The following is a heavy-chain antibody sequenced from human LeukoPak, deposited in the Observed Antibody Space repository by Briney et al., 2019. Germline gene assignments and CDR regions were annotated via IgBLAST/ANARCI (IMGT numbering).Heavy chain of an antibody. CDR3: ARLRATVSIHAYFDS. J-gene: IGHJ4*02. CDR1: GGSISSSSYY. D-gene: IGHD4-17*01. V-gene: IGHV4-39*07. Sequence: SETLSLTCTVSGGSISSSSYYWGWIRQPPGKGLEWIGSIYYSGSTYYNPSLRSRVSISSDTSEIQFSLELTSVTAADTAVYYCARLRATVSIHAYFDSWGQGTLVTVSS. CDR2: IYYSGST.